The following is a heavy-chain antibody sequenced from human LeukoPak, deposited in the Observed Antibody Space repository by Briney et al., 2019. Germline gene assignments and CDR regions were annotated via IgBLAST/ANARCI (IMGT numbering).Heavy chain of an antibody. D-gene: IGHD2-15*01. J-gene: IGHJ5*02. CDR1: GGTFSSYA. Sequence: SVKVSCKASGGTFSSYAISWVRQAPGQGLEWMGGIIPIFGTANYAQKFQGRVTITADESTSTAYMELSSLRSEDTAVYYCARSKVVAATYVNRKYNWFDPWGQGTLVTVSS. CDR2: IIPIFGTA. V-gene: IGHV1-69*13. CDR3: ARSKVVAATYVNRKYNWFDP.